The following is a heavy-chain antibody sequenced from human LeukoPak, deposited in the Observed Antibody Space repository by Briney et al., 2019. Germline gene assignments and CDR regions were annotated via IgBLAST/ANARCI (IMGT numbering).Heavy chain of an antibody. V-gene: IGHV5-51*01. J-gene: IGHJ4*02. Sequence: GESLKISCKGSGYSFTSYWIGWVRQMPGKGLEWMGIIYPGDSDTRYSPSFQGQVTISADKSISTAYLQWSSLKASDTAMYYCARHRAAMYSGSYYSPRYFDYWGQGTLVTVS. D-gene: IGHD1-26*01. CDR1: GYSFTSYW. CDR3: ARHRAAMYSGSYYSPRYFDY. CDR2: IYPGDSDT.